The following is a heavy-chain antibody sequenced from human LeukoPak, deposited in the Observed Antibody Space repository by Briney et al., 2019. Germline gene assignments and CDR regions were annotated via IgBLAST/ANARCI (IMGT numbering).Heavy chain of an antibody. CDR1: GYFLGRLA. CDR3: ATTRSGGSKWSDYYFYMDV. D-gene: IGHD2-15*01. J-gene: IGHJ6*03. V-gene: IGHV1-24*01. CDR2: FNPENDKT. Sequence: GASVKVSCKGSGYFLGRLAMHWVRQVHGKGLEWMGGFNPENDKTVYTEKFEARVTMTEDTSTNTAYMELSRLTSDDTAVYYCATTRSGGSKWSDYYFYMDVCGNGTTVIVSS.